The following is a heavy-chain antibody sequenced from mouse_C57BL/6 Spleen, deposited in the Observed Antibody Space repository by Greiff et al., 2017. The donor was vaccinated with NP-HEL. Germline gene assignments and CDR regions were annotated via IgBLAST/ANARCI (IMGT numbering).Heavy chain of an antibody. J-gene: IGHJ4*01. D-gene: IGHD1-1*01. Sequence: VQLQQSGAELVKPGASVKISCKASGYAFSSYWMNWVKQRPGKGLEWIGQIYPGDGDTNYNGKFKGKATLTADKSSSTAYMKLSSLTSEDSAVYCGARDYYGSSYPYYYAFDYWGQGTSVTVSS. V-gene: IGHV1-80*01. CDR3: ARDYYGSSYPYYYAFDY. CDR2: IYPGDGDT. CDR1: GYAFSSYW.